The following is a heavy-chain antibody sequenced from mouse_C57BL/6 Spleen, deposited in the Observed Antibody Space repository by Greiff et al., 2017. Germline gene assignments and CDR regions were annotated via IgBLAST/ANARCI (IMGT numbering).Heavy chain of an antibody. Sequence: HVHVKQSGAELVKPGASVKISCKASGYAFSSYWMNWVKQRPGKGLEWIGQIYPGDGDTNYNGKFKGKATLTADKSSSTAYMQLSSLTSEDSAVYFCARRDYYGSSAYWGQGTLVTVSA. V-gene: IGHV1-80*01. D-gene: IGHD1-1*01. J-gene: IGHJ3*01. CDR1: GYAFSSYW. CDR3: ARRDYYGSSAY. CDR2: IYPGDGDT.